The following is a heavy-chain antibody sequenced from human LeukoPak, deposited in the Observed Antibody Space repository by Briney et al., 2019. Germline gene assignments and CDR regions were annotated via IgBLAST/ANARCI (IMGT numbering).Heavy chain of an antibody. V-gene: IGHV3-30*18. D-gene: IGHD6-13*01. CDR2: ISYDGSNK. CDR3: AKGFSSMAFDI. Sequence: GGSLRFSCAASGFTFSSYGMHWVRQAPGKGLEWAAVISYDGSNKYCADSVKGRFTISRDNSKNTLYLQMNSLRAEDTAVYYCAKGFSSMAFDIWGQGTMVTVSS. J-gene: IGHJ3*02. CDR1: GFTFSSYG.